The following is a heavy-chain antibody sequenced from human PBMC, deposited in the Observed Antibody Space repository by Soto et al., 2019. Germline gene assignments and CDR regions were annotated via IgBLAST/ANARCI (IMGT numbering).Heavy chain of an antibody. CDR2: IIPIFGTA. V-gene: IGHV1-69*13. CDR1: GGTFSSYA. J-gene: IGHJ6*02. Sequence: ASVKVSCKASGGTFSSYAISWVRQAPGQGLEWMGGIIPIFGTANYAQKFQGRVTITADESTSTAYMELSSLRSEDTAVYYCAGPLGKYDFWSGYYLHYYYGMDVWGQGTTVTVSS. D-gene: IGHD3-3*01. CDR3: AGPLGKYDFWSGYYLHYYYGMDV.